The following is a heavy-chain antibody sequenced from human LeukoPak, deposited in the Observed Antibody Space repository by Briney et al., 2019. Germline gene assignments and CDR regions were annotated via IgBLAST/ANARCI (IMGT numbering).Heavy chain of an antibody. CDR3: ARGKYCSSTSCPAPLDY. CDR1: GGSFSGYH. J-gene: IGHJ4*02. D-gene: IGHD2-2*01. Sequence: SETLSLTCAVYGGSFSGYHWSWIRQPPGKGLEWIGEINHSVSTNYNPSLKSRVTISVDTSKNQFSLKLSSVTAADTAVYYCARGKYCSSTSCPAPLDYWGQGTRVTASS. V-gene: IGHV4-34*01. CDR2: INHSVST.